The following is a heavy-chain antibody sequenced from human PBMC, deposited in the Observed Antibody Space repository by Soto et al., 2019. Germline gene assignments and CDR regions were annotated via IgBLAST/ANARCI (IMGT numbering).Heavy chain of an antibody. J-gene: IGHJ6*02. CDR1: GYTFTRYG. CDR2: INTYNGNT. D-gene: IGHD3-16*01. Sequence: QVQLVQSGAEVKNPGASVKVSCKASGYTFTRYGIGWARQAPGQGLEWMGWINTYNGNTNYAQNVQGRVTLTTDTSTSTAYMELRSLRSNDTAIYYCAMVDVYVTPSPQDVWGQGTXVIXSS. V-gene: IGHV1-18*01. CDR3: AMVDVYVTPSPQDV.